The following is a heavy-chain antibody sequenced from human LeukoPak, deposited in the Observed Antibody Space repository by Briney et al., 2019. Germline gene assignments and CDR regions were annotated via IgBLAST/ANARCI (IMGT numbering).Heavy chain of an antibody. CDR3: GLSGNYYYYYMDV. Sequence: ASVKVSCKASGGTLRTFAISWVRQAPGQGLEWMGGIIPIFGIPDSAQKFQGRLTITADESTTTAYMELSSLRSDDTAIYYCGLSGNYYYYYMDVWGKGTTVTISS. J-gene: IGHJ6*03. CDR2: IIPIFGIP. V-gene: IGHV1-69*13. D-gene: IGHD6-25*01. CDR1: GGTLRTFA.